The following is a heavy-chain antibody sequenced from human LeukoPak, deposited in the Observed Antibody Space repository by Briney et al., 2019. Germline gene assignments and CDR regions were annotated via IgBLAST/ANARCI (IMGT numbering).Heavy chain of an antibody. Sequence: PGGSLRLSCAASGFTFSSYSMNWVRQAPGKGLEWVSAISGSGGSTYYADSVKGRFTISRDNSKNTLYLQMNSLRAEDTAVYYCAKDLVVVPASHDYWGQGTLVTVSS. D-gene: IGHD2-2*01. CDR3: AKDLVVVPASHDY. CDR2: ISGSGGST. J-gene: IGHJ4*02. V-gene: IGHV3-23*01. CDR1: GFTFSSYS.